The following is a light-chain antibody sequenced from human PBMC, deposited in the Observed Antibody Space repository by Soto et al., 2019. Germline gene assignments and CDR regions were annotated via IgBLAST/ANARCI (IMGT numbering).Light chain of an antibody. Sequence: EIVLTQSPGTLSVSPGKRATLSCMARQSVSSKLAWYQQKPGQAPRLLFYGASTGATGIPARSSGSGSETEFTLSISRLQSEDFAVYCCQQYNNWPGPFGQGTKVDIK. CDR1: QSVSSK. J-gene: IGKJ1*01. CDR2: GAS. CDR3: QQYNNWPGP. V-gene: IGKV3-15*01.